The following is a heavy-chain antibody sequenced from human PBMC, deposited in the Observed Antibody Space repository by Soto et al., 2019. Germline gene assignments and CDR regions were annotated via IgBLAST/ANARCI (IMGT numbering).Heavy chain of an antibody. D-gene: IGHD4-17*01. CDR3: ARDSTVTTPGD. CDR1: GFTFSSDS. J-gene: IGHJ4*02. V-gene: IGHV3-21*01. Sequence: EVQLVESGGGLVKPGGSLRLSCAASGFTFSSDSMNWVRQAPRKGLEWVSSISSSSSYIYYADSVKGRFTISRDNAKNSLYLHMNSLRAENTAVYYCARDSTVTTPGDWGQGTLVTVSS. CDR2: ISSSSSYI.